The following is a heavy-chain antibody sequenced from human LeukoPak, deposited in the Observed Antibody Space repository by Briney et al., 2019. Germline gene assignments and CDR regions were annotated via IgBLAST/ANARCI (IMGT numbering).Heavy chain of an antibody. CDR3: TSDTTHDYGDYIGAFDI. J-gene: IGHJ3*02. D-gene: IGHD4-17*01. V-gene: IGHV3-15*07. CDR1: GFTFSNAW. CDR2: IKSKTDGGTA. Sequence: PGGSLRLSCAAAGFTFSNAWMNWVRQAPGKGLEWVGRIKSKTDGGTADYAAPVKGRFIISRDDSRNTLYLQMDSLKTEDTAVYYCTSDTTHDYGDYIGAFDIWGQGTMVTVSS.